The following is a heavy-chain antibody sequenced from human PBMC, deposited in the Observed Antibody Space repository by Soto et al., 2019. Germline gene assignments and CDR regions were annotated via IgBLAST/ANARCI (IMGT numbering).Heavy chain of an antibody. CDR1: GYAFTNYG. CDR3: ARGGAGLAVAATAYY. J-gene: IGHJ4*02. D-gene: IGHD6-19*01. V-gene: IGHV1-8*01. Sequence: QVQLVQSGAEVKKPGASVKVSCKASGYAFTNYGINWVRQATGQGLEWMGWMNPENGNTGYAQKFQDRLIMTGDNSISTAYMELTSLRSEDTAVYYCARGGAGLAVAATAYYWGQGTLVTVSS. CDR2: MNPENGNT.